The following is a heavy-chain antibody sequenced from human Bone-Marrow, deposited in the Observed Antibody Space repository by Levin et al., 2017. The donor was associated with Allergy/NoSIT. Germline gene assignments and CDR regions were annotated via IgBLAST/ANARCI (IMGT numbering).Heavy chain of an antibody. CDR2: VSGSGDNT. CDR1: EFTFSNHA. D-gene: IGHD3-3*01. J-gene: IGHJ6*02. V-gene: IGHV3-23*01. CDR3: AKDWRVRPLTLFGKHYGLDV. Sequence: PGESLKISCAASEFTFSNHAMSWVRQAPGKGLEWVSVVSGSGDNTYYADSVRGRFTTSRDNSRNTLFLHMSSLRVEDTAVYYCAKDWRVRPLTLFGKHYGLDVWGQGTTVIVSS.